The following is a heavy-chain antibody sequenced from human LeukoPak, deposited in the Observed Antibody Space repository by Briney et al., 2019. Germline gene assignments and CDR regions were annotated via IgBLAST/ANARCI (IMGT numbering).Heavy chain of an antibody. CDR3: ARDSGSLYYYYGMDV. D-gene: IGHD1-26*01. CDR1: GFTFSSYA. CDR2: ISYDGSNK. Sequence: GGSLRLSCAASGFTFSSYAMHWVRQAPGKGLEWVAVISYDGSNKYYADSVKGRFTISRDNSKNTLYLQVNSLRAEDTAVYYCARDSGSLYYYYGMDVWGQGTTVTVSS. J-gene: IGHJ6*02. V-gene: IGHV3-30-3*01.